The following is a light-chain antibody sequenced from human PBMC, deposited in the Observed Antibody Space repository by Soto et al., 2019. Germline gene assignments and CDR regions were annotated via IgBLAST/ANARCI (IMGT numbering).Light chain of an antibody. Sequence: DIQMTQSPSTLSASVGDRVTITCRASQSISSWLAWYQQKPGKAPKLPIYDASSLESGVPSRFSGSGSGTEFTLTISSLQPDDFATYYFQQYNSYPWTFGQGTKVEIK. CDR1: QSISSW. CDR2: DAS. J-gene: IGKJ1*01. CDR3: QQYNSYPWT. V-gene: IGKV1-5*01.